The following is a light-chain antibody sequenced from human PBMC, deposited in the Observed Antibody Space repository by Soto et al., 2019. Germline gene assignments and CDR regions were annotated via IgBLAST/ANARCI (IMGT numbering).Light chain of an antibody. CDR3: QQYYNWPPYT. J-gene: IGKJ2*01. V-gene: IGKV3-15*01. CDR2: GAS. CDR1: ETVRTN. Sequence: IVMTQSPATLSVSPGERVTLSCRASETVRTNLAWFQQKPGQTPRLLIFGASTRATGIPTMFTGSGSETDFPLTIGSLQSEDLAVYYCQQYYNWPPYTFGQGTKLEIK.